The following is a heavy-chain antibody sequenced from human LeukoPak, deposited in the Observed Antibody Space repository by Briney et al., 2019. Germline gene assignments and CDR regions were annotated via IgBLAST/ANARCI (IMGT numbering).Heavy chain of an antibody. J-gene: IGHJ5*02. Sequence: GGSLRLSCAASGFTFSSYEMNWVRQAPGKGLEWVSYISSSGSTVYYADSVKGRFTISRDNAKNSLYLQMNSLRAEDTAVYYCARDLNGYYGSAPWGQGTLVTVSS. CDR1: GFTFSSYE. V-gene: IGHV3-48*03. CDR3: ARDLNGYYGSAP. CDR2: ISSSGSTV. D-gene: IGHD3-10*01.